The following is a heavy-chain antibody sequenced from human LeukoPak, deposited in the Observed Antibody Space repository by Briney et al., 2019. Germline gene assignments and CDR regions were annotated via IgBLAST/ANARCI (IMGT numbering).Heavy chain of an antibody. CDR2: IYHSGST. CDR3: ARHGGYCSSASCYQSNYYYYYMDV. CDR1: GYSISSGYY. J-gene: IGHJ6*03. V-gene: IGHV4-38-2*01. Sequence: TSETLSLTCAVSGYSISSGYYWGWIRQPPGKGLEWIGSIYHSGSTYYNPSLKSRVTISVDTSKNQFSLKLSSVTAADTAVYYCARHGGYCSSASCYQSNYYYYYMDVWGKGTTVTVSS. D-gene: IGHD2-2*01.